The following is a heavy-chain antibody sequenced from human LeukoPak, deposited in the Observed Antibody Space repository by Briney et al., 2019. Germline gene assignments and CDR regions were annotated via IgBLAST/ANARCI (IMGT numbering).Heavy chain of an antibody. D-gene: IGHD1-26*01. CDR2: ISSSSSYI. Sequence: PGGSLGLSCAASGFTFSSYSMNWVRQAPGKGLEWVSSISSSSSYIYYADSVKGRFTISRDNAKNSLYLQMNSLRAEDTAVYYCARGYSGSLTHFDYWGQGTLVTVSS. V-gene: IGHV3-21*01. CDR3: ARGYSGSLTHFDY. CDR1: GFTFSSYS. J-gene: IGHJ4*02.